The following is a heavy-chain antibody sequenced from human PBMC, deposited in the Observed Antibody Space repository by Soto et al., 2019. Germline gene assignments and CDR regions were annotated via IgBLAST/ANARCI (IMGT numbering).Heavy chain of an antibody. Sequence: GGSLRLSCAASGFTFSSYAMSWVRQAPGKGLEWVATISGSGRSKYYADSVKGRFTISRDNSKNTLYLQMNSLRAEDTAVYYCARDYDILTGPSAGYWGQGTLVTVSS. V-gene: IGHV3-23*01. CDR1: GFTFSSYA. D-gene: IGHD3-9*01. CDR2: ISGSGRSK. J-gene: IGHJ4*02. CDR3: ARDYDILTGPSAGY.